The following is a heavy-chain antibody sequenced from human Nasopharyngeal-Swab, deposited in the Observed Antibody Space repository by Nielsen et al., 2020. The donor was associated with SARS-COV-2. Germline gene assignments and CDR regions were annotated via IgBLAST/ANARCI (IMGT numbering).Heavy chain of an antibody. J-gene: IGHJ4*02. CDR3: ARVGGRTSPMGY. Sequence: VRQAPGKGLEWGANIKQDGSEKNYVDSGKGRFTISRDNAKNSLFLQMNSLRDEDTAFYYCARVGGRTSPMGYWGQGTLVTVSS. CDR2: IKQDGSEK. D-gene: IGHD3-10*01. V-gene: IGHV3-7*01.